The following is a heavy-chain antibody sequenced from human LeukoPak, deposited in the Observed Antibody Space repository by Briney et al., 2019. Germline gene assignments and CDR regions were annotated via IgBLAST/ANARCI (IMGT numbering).Heavy chain of an antibody. CDR1: GYTFTSSY. V-gene: IGHV1-46*01. Sequence: ASVKVSCKASGYTFTSSYMHWVRQAPGQGLEWMGIINPSGGNTTYAQKFQGRVTMTRDMSTSTVYMELRSLRSEDTAVYYCARDPGYDTSCYYYGYFDYWGLGTLVTVSS. CDR3: ARDPGYDTSCYYYGYFDY. CDR2: INPSGGNT. J-gene: IGHJ4*02. D-gene: IGHD3-22*01.